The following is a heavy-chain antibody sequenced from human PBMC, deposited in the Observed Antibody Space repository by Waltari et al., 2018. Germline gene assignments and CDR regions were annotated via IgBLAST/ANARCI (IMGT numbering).Heavy chain of an antibody. V-gene: IGHV4-61*09. D-gene: IGHD3-22*01. CDR3: ASATYYYDSRGKAGGMDV. Sequence: QLQLQESGPGLVKPSQTLSLTCTVSGGSIRSGTSFRRLVRPPAGTGLEWIGYIYTSGSTNYNPSVKSRVTISGDTSKNQFYLKLSAVTAADTAVYYCASATYYYDSRGKAGGMDVWGQGTTVTVSS. CDR2: IYTSGST. CDR1: GGSIRSGTSF. J-gene: IGHJ6*02.